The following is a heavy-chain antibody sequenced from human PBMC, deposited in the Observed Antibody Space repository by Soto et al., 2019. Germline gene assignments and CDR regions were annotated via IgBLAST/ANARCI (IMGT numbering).Heavy chain of an antibody. CDR3: GTRAGGGGY. J-gene: IGHJ4*02. CDR2: IYSGGYT. CDR1: GFTVSNNY. V-gene: IGHV3-53*01. Sequence: EVQLVESGGGLIQPGGSLRLSCAVSGFTVSNNYMSWVRQAPGKGLEGVSVIYSGGYTAYGDSVKGRFTISRDNSKNTIFFKKKSRGAAHPGVYYGGTRAGGGGYWGQGTLVTVSS. D-gene: IGHD3-10*01.